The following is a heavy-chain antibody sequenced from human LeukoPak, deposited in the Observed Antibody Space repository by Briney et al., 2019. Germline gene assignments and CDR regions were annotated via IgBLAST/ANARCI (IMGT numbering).Heavy chain of an antibody. CDR2: ISSSGSTI. CDR1: GFTFSSYE. Sequence: GGSLRLSCAASGFTFSSYEMNWVRQAPGKGLEWVSYISSSGSTIYYADSVKGRFTISRDNAKNSLYLQMNSLRAEDTAVYYCARDLYYDFWSGDLHGMDVWGQGTTVTVSS. J-gene: IGHJ6*02. D-gene: IGHD3-3*01. V-gene: IGHV3-48*03. CDR3: ARDLYYDFWSGDLHGMDV.